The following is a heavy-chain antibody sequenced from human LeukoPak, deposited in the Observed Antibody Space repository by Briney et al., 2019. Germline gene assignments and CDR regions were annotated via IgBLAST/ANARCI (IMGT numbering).Heavy chain of an antibody. D-gene: IGHD3-10*01. CDR1: GFTVSSNY. CDR2: IYSGGST. V-gene: IGHV3-53*04. CDR3: ARGSYGSGSYYPDY. J-gene: IGHJ4*02. Sequence: GGSLRLSCAASGFTVSSNYMSWVRQAPGKGLEWVSVIYSGGSTYYADSVKGRFTISRHNSKNTLYLQMNSLRAEDTAVYYCARGSYGSGSYYPDYWGQGTLDTVSS.